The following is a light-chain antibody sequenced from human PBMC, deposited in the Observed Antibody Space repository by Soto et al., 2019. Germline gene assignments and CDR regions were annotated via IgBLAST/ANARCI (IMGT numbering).Light chain of an antibody. CDR2: AAS. V-gene: IGKV1-39*01. CDR1: QSISNC. J-gene: IGKJ1*01. CDR3: QQTYIAPAT. Sequence: DIQMTQSPSSLSASVGDRVTITCRASQSISNCLSWFQQKPGQAPKLLIYAASSLQSGVPSRFSGSGSGTDFILTIDSLQPEDFATYSCQQTYIAPATFGQGTKVGVK.